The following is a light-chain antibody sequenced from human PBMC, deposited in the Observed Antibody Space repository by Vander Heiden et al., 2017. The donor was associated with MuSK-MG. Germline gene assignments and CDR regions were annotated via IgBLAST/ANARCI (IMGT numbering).Light chain of an antibody. CDR2: AAS. Sequence: DTQMPQSPSSLSASVGDRVTITCRASQSISSYLNWYQQKQGIAPKLLIYAASSLQSGVPSRFSGSASGTDFTLTISSLQPEDFTTYYCQQSDGTPQTFGPGTKVEIK. V-gene: IGKV1-39*01. J-gene: IGKJ1*01. CDR1: QSISSY. CDR3: QQSDGTPQT.